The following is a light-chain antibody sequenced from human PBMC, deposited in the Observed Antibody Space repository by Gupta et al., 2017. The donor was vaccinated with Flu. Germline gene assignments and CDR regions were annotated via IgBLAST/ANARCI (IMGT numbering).Light chain of an antibody. CDR1: AFPQRY. J-gene: IGLJ2*01. CDR2: EDI. V-gene: IGLV3-10*01. CDR3: FSVDRSGNDRV. Sequence: SFELTQPPSVSVSPGQTARITCSGEAFPQRYAYWYQKKSGQAPQLVIYEDIKRPSKIPERFSGATSGTVATLTITGAQVEDEADYYCFSVDRSGNDRVFGGGTKLAVL.